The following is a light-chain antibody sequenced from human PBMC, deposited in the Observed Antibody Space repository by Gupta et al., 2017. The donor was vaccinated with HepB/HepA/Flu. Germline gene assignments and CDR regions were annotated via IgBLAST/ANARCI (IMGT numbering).Light chain of an antibody. J-gene: IGKJ4*01. V-gene: IGKV3-11*01. CDR1: QSVSSY. CDR3: QQRSNWPPGTT. Sequence: EIVLTPSPATPSLSPGERATLSCRASQSVSSYLAWDQQKPGQAPRLLIYDASHRSTGIPARFSGSGSGTDFTLTISSLEPEDFAFYYCQQRSNWPPGTTFGGGTKVEIK. CDR2: DAS.